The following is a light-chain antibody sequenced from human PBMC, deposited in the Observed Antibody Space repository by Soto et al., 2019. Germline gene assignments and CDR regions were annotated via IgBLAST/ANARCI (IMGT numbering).Light chain of an antibody. V-gene: IGLV1-44*01. CDR1: SSNIGSNA. CDR3: AAWDDSLNGVI. Sequence: QSVLTQPPSASGTPGQRVTISCSGSSSNIGSNAVNWYQQLPRTAPKLLIYGNNQRPSGVPDRFSGSKSGTSASLAISGLQSEDEADYYCAAWDDSLNGVIFGEGTKLTVL. J-gene: IGLJ2*01. CDR2: GNN.